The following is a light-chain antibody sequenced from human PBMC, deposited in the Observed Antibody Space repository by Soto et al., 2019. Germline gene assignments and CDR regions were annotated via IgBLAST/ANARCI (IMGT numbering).Light chain of an antibody. CDR2: GNS. V-gene: IGLV1-40*01. Sequence: QPVLTQPPSVSGAPGQRVTISCTGSSSNIGAGYDVHWYQQLPGTAPKLLIYGNSNRPSGVPDRFSGSKSGTSASLAITGLQAEDEADYYCQSYDSSPSWVFGGGTKVTVL. J-gene: IGLJ3*02. CDR3: QSYDSSPSWV. CDR1: SSNIGAGYD.